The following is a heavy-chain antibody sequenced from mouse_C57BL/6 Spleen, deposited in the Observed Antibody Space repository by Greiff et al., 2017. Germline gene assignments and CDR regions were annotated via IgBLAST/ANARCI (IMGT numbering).Heavy chain of an antibody. V-gene: IGHV1-72*01. J-gene: IGHJ4*01. CDR2: IDPNSGGT. Sequence: QVQLQQPGAELVKPGASVKLSCKASGYTFTSYWMHWVKQRPGRGLEWIGRIDPNSGGTKYNEKFKSKATLTVDKPSSTAYMQLSSLTSEDSAVYYCANGADYGNYRGYAMDYWGQGTSVTVSS. CDR1: GYTFTSYW. CDR3: ANGADYGNYRGYAMDY. D-gene: IGHD2-1*01.